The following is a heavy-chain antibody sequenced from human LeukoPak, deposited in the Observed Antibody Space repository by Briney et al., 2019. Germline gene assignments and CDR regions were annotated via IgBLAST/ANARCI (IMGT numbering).Heavy chain of an antibody. CDR2: INRDESER. D-gene: IGHD5-12*01. Sequence: PGESLRLSCVASQFTFSGYWMSWVRQAPGKGLEWVANINRDESERYYVDSLKGRFTISRDNAKNSLYLQMNSLRAEDTAVYYCAKYSGYALDYWGRGILVTVSS. CDR1: QFTFSGYW. CDR3: AKYSGYALDY. J-gene: IGHJ4*02. V-gene: IGHV3-7*01.